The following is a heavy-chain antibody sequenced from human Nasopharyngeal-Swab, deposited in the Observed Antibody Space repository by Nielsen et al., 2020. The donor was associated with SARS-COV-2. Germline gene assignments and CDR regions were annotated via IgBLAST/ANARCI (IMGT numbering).Heavy chain of an antibody. Sequence: WVRQAPGQGLEWMGWMNPNSGNTGYAQKFQGRVTMTRNTSISTAYMELSSLRSEDTAVYYCARDENYYDSSGYYLVRAAFDIWGQGTMVTVSS. CDR3: ARDENYYDSSGYYLVRAAFDI. CDR2: MNPNSGNT. V-gene: IGHV1-8*01. J-gene: IGHJ3*02. D-gene: IGHD3-22*01.